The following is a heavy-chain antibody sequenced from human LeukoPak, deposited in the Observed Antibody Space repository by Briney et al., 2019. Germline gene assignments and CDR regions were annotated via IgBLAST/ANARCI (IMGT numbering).Heavy chain of an antibody. Sequence: PGRSLRLSCAASGFTFSSYAMHWVRQAPGKGLEWVAVISYDGSNKYYADSVKGRFTISRDNSKNTLYLQMNSLRAEDTAVYYCAREQIHCSGGSCYSYYFDYWGQGTLVTVSS. D-gene: IGHD2-15*01. V-gene: IGHV3-30-3*01. CDR3: AREQIHCSGGSCYSYYFDY. CDR2: ISYDGSNK. CDR1: GFTFSSYA. J-gene: IGHJ4*02.